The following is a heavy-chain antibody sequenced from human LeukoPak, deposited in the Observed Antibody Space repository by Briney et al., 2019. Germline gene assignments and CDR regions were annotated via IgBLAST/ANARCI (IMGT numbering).Heavy chain of an antibody. CDR2: IYLGDSGV. CDR1: GYSFTNYW. CDR3: ACRDLSSTWSYP. D-gene: IGHD6-13*01. V-gene: IGHV5-51*01. J-gene: IGHJ5*02. Sequence: GESLKISCKGVGYSFTNYWIGWVRQMPGKGMEWMGVIYLGDSGVRYNPSFQGQVTISVDKSVSTAYLQWISLKASDTAMYYCACRDLSSTWSYPWGQGTLVTVSS.